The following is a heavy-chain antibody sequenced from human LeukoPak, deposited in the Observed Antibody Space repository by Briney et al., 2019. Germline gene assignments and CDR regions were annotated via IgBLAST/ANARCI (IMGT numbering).Heavy chain of an antibody. CDR3: ARGGTSGGAPDYYYYMDV. CDR2: ISASGRTM. J-gene: IGHJ6*03. CDR1: GFTFSSYE. V-gene: IGHV3-48*03. D-gene: IGHD6-19*01. Sequence: GGSLRLSCGASGFTFSSYEMNWVRQAPGKGLEWVSYISASGRTMYYADSVKGRFTISRDNAKNTLYVQMNSLRAEDTGVYYCARGGTSGGAPDYYYYMDVWGKGTTVTVSS.